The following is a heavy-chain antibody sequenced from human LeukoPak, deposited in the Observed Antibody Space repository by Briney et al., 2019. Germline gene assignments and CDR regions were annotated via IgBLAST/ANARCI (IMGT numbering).Heavy chain of an antibody. CDR3: ARAILYYGSSGYIDY. Sequence: SETLSLTCTVSGGSISSYYWSWIRQPPGKGLEWIGYIYYSGSTNYNPSLKSRVTISVDTSKNQFSLKLSSVTAADTAVYYCARAILYYGSSGYIDYWGQGTLVTVSS. V-gene: IGHV4-59*01. J-gene: IGHJ4*02. D-gene: IGHD3-22*01. CDR2: IYYSGST. CDR1: GGSISSYY.